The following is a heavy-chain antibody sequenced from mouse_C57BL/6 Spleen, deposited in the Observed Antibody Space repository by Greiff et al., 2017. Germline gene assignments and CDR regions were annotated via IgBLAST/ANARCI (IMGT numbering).Heavy chain of an antibody. CDR2: ISDGGSYT. CDR1: GFTFSSYA. V-gene: IGHV5-4*01. CDR3: ARGPISDV. Sequence: DVQLVESGGGLVKPGGSLKLSCAASGFTFSSYAMAWVRQTPEKRLEWVATISDGGSYTYYPDNVKGRFTISRDNAKNNLYLQMNHLKSEDTAMYYCARGPISDVWGTGTTVTVSS. J-gene: IGHJ1*03.